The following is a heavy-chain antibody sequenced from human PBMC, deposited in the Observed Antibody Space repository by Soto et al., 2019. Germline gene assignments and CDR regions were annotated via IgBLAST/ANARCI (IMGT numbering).Heavy chain of an antibody. J-gene: IGHJ4*02. CDR3: AHRRLDPPYCYDLGY. V-gene: IGHV2-5*02. CDR2: IYWDDDK. Sequence: ARTIVNPRATFRVSGTISGFALTLKEKGVGWIRQPPGKALEWLALIYWDDDKRYSPSLKSRLTITKDTSKNQVVLTMTNMDPVDTATYYCAHRRLDPPYCYDLGYWGQGTLVT. CDR1: GFALTLKEKG. D-gene: IGHD5-18*01.